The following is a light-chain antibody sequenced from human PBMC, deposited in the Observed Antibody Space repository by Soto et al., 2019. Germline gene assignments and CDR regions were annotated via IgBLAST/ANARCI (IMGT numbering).Light chain of an antibody. V-gene: IGLV2-23*02. CDR2: EVS. CDR1: SSDVGSYIL. J-gene: IGLJ1*01. CDR3: SSYAGSTWGYV. Sequence: QSAVRQPGSESGSPGQPITISCTGTSSDVGSYILVSWYQQHSGKAPKLIIYEVSHRPSGVSNRFSDSKSGNTAALTISGLQAEDEADYYCSSYAGSTWGYVYPSGRTVTVL.